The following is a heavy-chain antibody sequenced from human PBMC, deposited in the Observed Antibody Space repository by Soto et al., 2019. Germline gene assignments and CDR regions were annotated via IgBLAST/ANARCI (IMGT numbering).Heavy chain of an antibody. CDR3: ARSRTFGGVITENWFDP. CDR1: GYSFTSYW. J-gene: IGHJ5*02. Sequence: PGESLKISCKGSGYSFTSYWIGWVRQMPGKGLEWMGIIYPGDSDTRYSPSFQGQVTISADKSISTAYLQWSSLKASDTAMYYCARSRTFGGVITENWFDPWGQGTLVTVSS. V-gene: IGHV5-51*01. D-gene: IGHD3-16*02. CDR2: IYPGDSDT.